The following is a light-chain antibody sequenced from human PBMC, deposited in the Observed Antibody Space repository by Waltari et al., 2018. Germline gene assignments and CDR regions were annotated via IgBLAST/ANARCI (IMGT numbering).Light chain of an antibody. Sequence: EIQMTQSPSSLSASVGDRVTITCRASQSICSYLNWDQQKLGKAPKLVLYAASSLQSGVPSRFSGSGSGTDFTLTNSSLHPEDFATYYCQQSYSTLLFTFGPGTKVDIK. V-gene: IGKV1-39*01. CDR3: QQSYSTLLFT. CDR2: AAS. CDR1: QSICSY. J-gene: IGKJ3*01.